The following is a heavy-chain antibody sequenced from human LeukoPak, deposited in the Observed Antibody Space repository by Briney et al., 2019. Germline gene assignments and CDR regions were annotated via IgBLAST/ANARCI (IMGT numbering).Heavy chain of an antibody. D-gene: IGHD3-3*01. J-gene: IGHJ4*02. CDR2: INHSGST. CDR3: ARGGFWSGYYLYFDY. Sequence: PSETLSLTCAVYGGSFSGYYWSWIRQPPGKGLEWIGEINHSGSTNYNPPLKSRVTVSIDTSKNQFSLRLSSVTAADTAVYYCARGGFWSGYYLYFDYWGQGTLVTVSS. V-gene: IGHV4-34*01. CDR1: GGSFSGYY.